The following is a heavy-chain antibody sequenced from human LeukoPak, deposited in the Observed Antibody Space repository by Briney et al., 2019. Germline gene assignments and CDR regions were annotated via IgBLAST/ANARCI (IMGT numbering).Heavy chain of an antibody. J-gene: IGHJ4*02. D-gene: IGHD1-26*01. Sequence: PSETLSLTCAVYGGSFSGYYWSWIRQPPGKGLEWIGEINHSGSTNYNPSLNGRVTMSLDKSSNQLSLHLTSVTAADTATYFCSRESGPFCPFGYWGQGTLVIVSS. CDR1: GGSFSGYY. CDR3: SRESGPFCPFGY. CDR2: INHSGST. V-gene: IGHV4-34*01.